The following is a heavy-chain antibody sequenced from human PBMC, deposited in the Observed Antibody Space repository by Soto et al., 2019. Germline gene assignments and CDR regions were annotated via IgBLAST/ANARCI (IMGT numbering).Heavy chain of an antibody. Sequence: QVQVVQSRAEVKKPGASVRVSCKTSGYTFTDYYINWVRQATGQGLEWMGWMSPDSGNAGYAQQFQGRVTMTRNTSISTAYMELSSLRSEDTAVYYCEVTTGYWGQGTMVTVSS. CDR1: GYTFTDYY. CDR3: EVTTGY. CDR2: MSPDSGNA. V-gene: IGHV1-8*01. J-gene: IGHJ4*02. D-gene: IGHD2-21*02.